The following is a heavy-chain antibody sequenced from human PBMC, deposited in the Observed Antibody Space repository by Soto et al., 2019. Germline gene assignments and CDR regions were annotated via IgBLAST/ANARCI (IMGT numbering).Heavy chain of an antibody. V-gene: IGHV3-23*01. Sequence: PGGSLRLSCAASGFTFSSYAVSWVRQAPGKGLEWVSAISDNGASTYYADSVKGRFTLSRDNSKSTLYLQMNSLRAEDTAVYYCAKKLVAGRDYYAMDVWGQGTTVTVSS. J-gene: IGHJ6*02. CDR3: AKKLVAGRDYYAMDV. CDR2: ISDNGAST. D-gene: IGHD6-19*01. CDR1: GFTFSSYA.